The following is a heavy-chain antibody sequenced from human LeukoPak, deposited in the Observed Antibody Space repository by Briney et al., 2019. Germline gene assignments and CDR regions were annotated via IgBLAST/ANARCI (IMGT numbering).Heavy chain of an antibody. J-gene: IGHJ4*02. Sequence: PGGSLRLSCAASGFTFSDYSMNWVRQAPGKGLEWVSAISGSGGSTYYADSVKGRFTISRDNSKNTLYLQMNSLRAEDTAVYYCAKRTTFMVRGVIDYWGQGTLVTVSS. CDR2: ISGSGGST. V-gene: IGHV3-23*01. CDR3: AKRTTFMVRGVIDY. CDR1: GFTFSDYS. D-gene: IGHD3-10*01.